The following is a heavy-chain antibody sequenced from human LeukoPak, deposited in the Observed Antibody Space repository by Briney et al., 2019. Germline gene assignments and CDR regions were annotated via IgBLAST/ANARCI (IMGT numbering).Heavy chain of an antibody. CDR2: IYHSGST. D-gene: IGHD2-21*02. Sequence: KSSETLSLTCTVSGGSISSSSYYWGWIRQPPGKGLEWIGSIYHSGSTYCNPSLKSRVTISVDTSKNQFSLKLSSVTAADTAVYYCARPLQDCGGDCYSGDYWGQGTLVTVSS. V-gene: IGHV4-39*01. CDR1: GGSISSSSYY. CDR3: ARPLQDCGGDCYSGDY. J-gene: IGHJ4*02.